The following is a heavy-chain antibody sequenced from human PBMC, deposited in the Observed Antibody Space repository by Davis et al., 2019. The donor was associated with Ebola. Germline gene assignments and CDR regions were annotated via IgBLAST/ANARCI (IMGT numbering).Heavy chain of an antibody. CDR1: GFTFSSYA. Sequence: GESLKISCAASGFTFSSYAMSWVRQAPGKGLEWVSVIYSGGSTYYADSVKGRFTISRDNAKNSLYLQMNSLRAEDTALYYCAKDSSGSSANWFDPWGQGTLVTVSS. V-gene: IGHV3-23*03. D-gene: IGHD1-26*01. CDR2: IYSGGST. J-gene: IGHJ5*02. CDR3: AKDSSGSSANWFDP.